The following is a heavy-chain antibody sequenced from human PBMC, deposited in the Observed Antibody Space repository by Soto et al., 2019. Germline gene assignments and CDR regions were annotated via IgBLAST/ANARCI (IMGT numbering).Heavy chain of an antibody. CDR3: ARASGISNRMVRRAHLDY. CDR2: IYYSRST. Sequence: SETLSLTSTVSGGSISSYYWSWIRQPPGKGLEWLGYIYYSRSTNYNPSLQSRVTISVDTSKNQFSLKLSSVTAADTAVYYCARASGISNRMVRRAHLDYWGRGTMVTVSS. D-gene: IGHD3-10*01. CDR1: GGSISSYY. V-gene: IGHV4-59*01. J-gene: IGHJ4*02.